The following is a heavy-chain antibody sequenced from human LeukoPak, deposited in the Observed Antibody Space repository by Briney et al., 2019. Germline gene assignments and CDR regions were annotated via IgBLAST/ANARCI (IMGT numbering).Heavy chain of an antibody. J-gene: IGHJ6*03. CDR2: IYYSGST. Sequence: PSETLSLTCTVTGGSISSYYWSCIRQPPGKGLEWIGYIYYSGSTNYNPSLKSRVTISVDTSKNQFSLKLSSVTAADTAVYYCARDRIGARRPYYYYMDVWGKGTTVTVSS. CDR3: ARDRIGARRPYYYYMDV. D-gene: IGHD6-6*01. V-gene: IGHV4-59*01. CDR1: GGSISSYY.